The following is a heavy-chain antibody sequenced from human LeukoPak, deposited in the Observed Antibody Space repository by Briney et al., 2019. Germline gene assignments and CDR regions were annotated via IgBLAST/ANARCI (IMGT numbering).Heavy chain of an antibody. V-gene: IGHV3-21*01. CDR2: ISSSSSYI. D-gene: IGHD6-13*01. CDR1: GFTFSSYS. Sequence: PGGSLRLSCAASGFTFSSYSMNWVRQAPGKGLEWVSSISSSSSYIYYADSVKGRFTISRDNAKNSLYLQMSSLRAEDTAVYYCARSEQLVQYYFDYWGQGTLVTVSS. CDR3: ARSEQLVQYYFDY. J-gene: IGHJ4*02.